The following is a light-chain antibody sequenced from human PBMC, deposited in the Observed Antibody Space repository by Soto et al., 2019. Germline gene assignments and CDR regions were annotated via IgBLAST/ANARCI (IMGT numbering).Light chain of an antibody. CDR3: QQRSNWPSLT. V-gene: IGKV3-11*01. CDR2: DAS. J-gene: IGKJ4*01. CDR1: QSVGSY. Sequence: EIVLIQSPATLSLSPGERATLSCRASQSVGSYLAWYQHKPGQAPRLLISDASNRATGIPARFSGSGSETDFTLTISSQEPEDSAVYYCQQRSNWPSLTFGGGTKVEIK.